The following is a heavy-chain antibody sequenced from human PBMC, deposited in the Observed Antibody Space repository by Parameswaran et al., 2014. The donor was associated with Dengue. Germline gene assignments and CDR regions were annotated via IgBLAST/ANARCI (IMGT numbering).Heavy chain of an antibody. Sequence: WVRQAPGQGLEWMGWISAYNGNTNYAQKLQGRVTMTTDTSTSTAYMELRSLRSDDTAVYYCARDLVAATSLLPARYYYYGMDVWGQGTTVTVSS. D-gene: IGHD2-15*01. CDR3: ARDLVAATSLLPARYYYYGMDV. J-gene: IGHJ6*02. CDR2: ISAYNGNT. V-gene: IGHV1-18*01.